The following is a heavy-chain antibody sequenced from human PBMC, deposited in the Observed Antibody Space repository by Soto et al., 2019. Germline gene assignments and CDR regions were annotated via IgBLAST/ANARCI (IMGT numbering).Heavy chain of an antibody. D-gene: IGHD3-10*01. CDR2: ISSSSSYI. J-gene: IGHJ6*04. CDR3: ATAHPPGVLLWFGAPTNYGMDV. Sequence: PGGSLRLSCAASGFTFSSYSMNWVRQAPGKGLEWVSSISSSSSYIYYADSVKGRFTISRDNAKNSLYLQMNSLRAEDTAVYYSATAHPPGVLLWFGAPTNYGMDVWGKGTTVTISS. CDR1: GFTFSSYS. V-gene: IGHV3-21*01.